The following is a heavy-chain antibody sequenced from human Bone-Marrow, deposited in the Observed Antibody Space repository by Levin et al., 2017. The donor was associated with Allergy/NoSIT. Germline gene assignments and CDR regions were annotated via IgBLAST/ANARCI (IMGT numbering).Heavy chain of an antibody. J-gene: IGHJ4*02. Sequence: SQTLSLTCTVSGGSISSYYWSWIRQPPGKGLEWIGYIYYSGSTNYNPSLKSRVTISVDTSKNQFSLKLSSVTAADTAVYYCASRGYSSSWYYFDYWGQGTLVTVSS. V-gene: IGHV4-59*01. D-gene: IGHD6-13*01. CDR2: IYYSGST. CDR1: GGSISSYY. CDR3: ASRGYSSSWYYFDY.